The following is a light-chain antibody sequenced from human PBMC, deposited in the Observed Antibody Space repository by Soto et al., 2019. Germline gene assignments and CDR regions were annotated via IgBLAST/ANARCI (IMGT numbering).Light chain of an antibody. CDR2: DVF. J-gene: IGKJ4*01. CDR3: QQYDQLPIT. CDR1: QAISKY. Sequence: DIQMTQSASSLPASVGDTVTISCQASQAISKYLNWFQQKPGKAPKLLIYDVFNVETGVPSRFSGRGSGTDFTLIISNLQPEDFATYYCQQYDQLPITCGGGTKVDI. V-gene: IGKV1-33*01.